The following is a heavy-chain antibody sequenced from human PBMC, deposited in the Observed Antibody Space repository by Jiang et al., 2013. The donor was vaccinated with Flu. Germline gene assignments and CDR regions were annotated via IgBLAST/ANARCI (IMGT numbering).Heavy chain of an antibody. V-gene: IGHV7-4-1*01. CDR2: INTNTGNP. J-gene: IGHJ6*02. CDR1: GYTFTSYA. Sequence: QSGSELKKPGASVKVSCKASGYTFTSYAMNWVRQAPGQGLEWMGWINTNTGNPTYAQGFTGRFVFSLDTSVSTAYLQICSLKAEDTAVYYCASAQTLADDYVWGLGYYYYGMDVWGQGT. D-gene: IGHD3-16*01. CDR3: ASAQTLADDYVWGLGYYYYGMDV.